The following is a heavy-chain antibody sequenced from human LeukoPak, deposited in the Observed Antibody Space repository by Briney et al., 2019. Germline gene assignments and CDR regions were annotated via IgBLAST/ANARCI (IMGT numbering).Heavy chain of an antibody. Sequence: GGSLRLSCAASGFTFSSYAMSWVRQAPGKGLEWVSGISGSGYSTYYADSVKGRFTISRDNSKNTLYLQMNSLRAEDTAVYYCAKSQYSGTYDYYFDCWGQGTLVTVSS. CDR3: AKSQYSGTYDYYFDC. D-gene: IGHD1-26*01. V-gene: IGHV3-23*01. CDR1: GFTFSSYA. CDR2: ISGSGYST. J-gene: IGHJ4*02.